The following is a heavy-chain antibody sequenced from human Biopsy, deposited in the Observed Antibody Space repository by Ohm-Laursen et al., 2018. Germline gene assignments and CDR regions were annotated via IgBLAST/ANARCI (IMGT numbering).Heavy chain of an antibody. D-gene: IGHD1-26*01. CDR2: IYSNGNT. CDR3: ARDEGLLRAFDI. V-gene: IGHV4-4*07. Sequence: TLSLTCTVSGGSISGHFWRWVRQPAGKGLEWIGRIYSNGNTNYNPSLKSRVSMSVDTSKNHFSLNLTSVTAADTAVYYCARDEGLLRAFDIWGQGTLGTVSS. J-gene: IGHJ3*02. CDR1: GGSISGHF.